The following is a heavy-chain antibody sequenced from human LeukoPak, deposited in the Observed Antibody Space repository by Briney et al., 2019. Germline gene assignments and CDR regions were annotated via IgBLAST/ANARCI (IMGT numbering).Heavy chain of an antibody. V-gene: IGHV4-59*12. J-gene: IGHJ4*02. CDR3: ARSAGSYYGSGYLLDY. D-gene: IGHD3-10*01. CDR2: IYYSGSP. Sequence: SETLSLTCTVSGGSISSYYWSWIRQPPGKGLEWIGYIYYSGSPLYNPSLKSRVTISVDTSKNQFSLKLSSVTAADTAVYYCARSAGSYYGSGYLLDYWGQGTLVTVSS. CDR1: GGSISSYY.